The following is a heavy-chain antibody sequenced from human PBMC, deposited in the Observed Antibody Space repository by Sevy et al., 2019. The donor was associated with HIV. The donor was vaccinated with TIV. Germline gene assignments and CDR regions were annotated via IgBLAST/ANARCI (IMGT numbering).Heavy chain of an antibody. Sequence: ASVKVSCKASGYTFTGYYMHWVRQAPGQGLEWMGWINPNSGGTNYAQKFQGRVTMTRDTSISTAYMELSRLRSDDTAVYYCARVRYSSGWYDTDYYYYYGMDVWGQGTTVTVSS. D-gene: IGHD6-19*01. CDR1: GYTFTGYY. V-gene: IGHV1-2*02. J-gene: IGHJ6*02. CDR2: INPNSGGT. CDR3: ARVRYSSGWYDTDYYYYYGMDV.